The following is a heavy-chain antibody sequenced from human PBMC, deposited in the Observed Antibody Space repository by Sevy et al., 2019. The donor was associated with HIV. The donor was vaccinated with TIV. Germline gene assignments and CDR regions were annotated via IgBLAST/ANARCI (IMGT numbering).Heavy chain of an antibody. CDR1: GITISSHW. J-gene: IGHJ6*02. CDR3: ARAMGV. V-gene: IGHV3-7*01. CDR2: INQDGSEK. Sequence: GGSLRLSCVGSGITISSHWMNWVRQAPGKGLEWVANINQDGSEKYHVDSVKGRFTISRDNAKNSGYLHMHSLRVEDSGVYYCARAMGVWGQGTTVTVSS.